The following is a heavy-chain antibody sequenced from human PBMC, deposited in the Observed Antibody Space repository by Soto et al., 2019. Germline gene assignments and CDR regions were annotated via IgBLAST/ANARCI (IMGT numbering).Heavy chain of an antibody. D-gene: IGHD3-3*01. CDR2: ISYDGSNK. CDR3: AKESTIFGVEPLDALDI. CDR1: GFTFSSYG. J-gene: IGHJ3*02. V-gene: IGHV3-30*18. Sequence: QVQLVESGGGVVQPGRSLRLSCAASGFTFSSYGMHWVRQAPGKGLEWVAVISYDGSNKYYADSVKGRFTISRDNSKNTLYLQMNSLRAEDTAVYYCAKESTIFGVEPLDALDIWGQGTMVTVSS.